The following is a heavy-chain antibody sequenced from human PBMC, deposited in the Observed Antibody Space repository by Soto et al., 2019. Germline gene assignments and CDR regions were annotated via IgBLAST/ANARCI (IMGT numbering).Heavy chain of an antibody. CDR1: GFTFSDYS. CDR2: ISSTSTTI. Sequence: EVQLVESGGGLVQPGGSLRLSCAASGFTFSDYSMNWVRQAPGKGLEWVSYISSTSTTIYYADSVKGRFTISRDNAKNSLYLQMNSLRDEDTAVYFCARGPGWGVVYWGQGTLVTVSS. J-gene: IGHJ4*02. V-gene: IGHV3-48*02. D-gene: IGHD2-15*01. CDR3: ARGPGWGVVY.